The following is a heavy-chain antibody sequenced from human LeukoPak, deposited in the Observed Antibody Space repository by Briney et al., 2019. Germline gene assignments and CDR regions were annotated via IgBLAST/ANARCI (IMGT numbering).Heavy chain of an antibody. CDR3: ARGDGSGSYTRFDP. V-gene: IGHV4-59*01. J-gene: IGHJ5*02. CDR1: GGSISSYY. Sequence: SETLSLACTVSGGSISSYYWSWVRQPPGKGLEWIGYIYYSGSTSYSPSLKSRVTISVDTSKNQFSLKLSSVTAADTAVYYCARGDGSGSYTRFDPWGQGTLVTVSS. CDR2: IYYSGST. D-gene: IGHD3-10*01.